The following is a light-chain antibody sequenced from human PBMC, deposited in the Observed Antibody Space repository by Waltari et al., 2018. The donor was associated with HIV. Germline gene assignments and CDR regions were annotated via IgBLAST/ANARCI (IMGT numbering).Light chain of an antibody. V-gene: IGLV2-14*01. J-gene: IGLJ1*01. CDR3: SSFTGSNTYV. Sequence: QSALTQPASVSGSLGQSITISCTGTSSDVGPYNSVSWYQQPPGKVPKLLIYEVNSRPSGIDNRFSGSKSGNTASLTISGLQVEDEADYYCSSFTGSNTYVFGSGTKVTVL. CDR2: EVN. CDR1: SSDVGPYNS.